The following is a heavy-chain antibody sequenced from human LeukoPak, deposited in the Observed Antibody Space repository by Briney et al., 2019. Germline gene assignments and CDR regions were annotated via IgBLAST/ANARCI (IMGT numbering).Heavy chain of an antibody. CDR3: ARAQVDYNNGPGSQGYYSYGMDV. D-gene: IGHD4-11*01. V-gene: IGHV4-31*03. J-gene: IGHJ6*02. Sequence: PSQTLSLTCTVSGGSISSGGYYWSWIRQHPGKGLEWIGYIYYSGSTYYNPSLKSRVTISVDTSKNQFSLKLSSVTAADTAVYYCARAQVDYNNGPGSQGYYSYGMDVWGQGTTVTVSS. CDR2: IYYSGST. CDR1: GGSISSGGYY.